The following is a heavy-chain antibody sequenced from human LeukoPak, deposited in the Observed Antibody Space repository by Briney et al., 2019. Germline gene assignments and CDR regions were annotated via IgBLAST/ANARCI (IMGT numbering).Heavy chain of an antibody. Sequence: PGGSLRLSCAASGFTFSSYWMYWVRQAPGKGLVWVSRINSDGSSTSYADSVKGRCSISRHNSKNTLYLQMNSLRAEDTAVYYCARCSSSWGSYYYGMDVWGQGTTVTVSS. J-gene: IGHJ6*02. D-gene: IGHD6-13*01. CDR2: INSDGSST. CDR1: GFTFSSYW. CDR3: ARCSSSWGSYYYGMDV. V-gene: IGHV3-74*01.